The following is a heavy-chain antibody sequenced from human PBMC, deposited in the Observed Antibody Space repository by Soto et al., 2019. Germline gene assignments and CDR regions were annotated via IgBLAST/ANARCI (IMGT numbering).Heavy chain of an antibody. CDR1: GFTFSSYA. D-gene: IGHD3-22*01. CDR3: AKARYYDSTGYLYYFDY. Sequence: EVQLLESGGGLVQPGGSLRLSCAASGFTFSSYAMSWVHQAPGKGLEWVSSISGSGGSTYYADSVKGRFTISRDNSKNTLYLQMNSLRAEDTAVYYCAKARYYDSTGYLYYFDYWGQGTLVTVSS. CDR2: ISGSGGST. V-gene: IGHV3-23*01. J-gene: IGHJ4*02.